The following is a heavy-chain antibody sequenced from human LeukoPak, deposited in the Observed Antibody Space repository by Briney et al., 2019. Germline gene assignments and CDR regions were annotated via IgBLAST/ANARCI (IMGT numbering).Heavy chain of an antibody. V-gene: IGHV3-72*01. D-gene: IGHD7-27*01. CDR2: IRNKASAYTT. J-gene: IGHJ6*03. Sequence: GGSLRLSCAASGFTLSDHYMDWVRQAPGKGLEWVGRIRNKASAYTTDYAASVKGRFTISRDDSKSVAYLQMNSLETEDTAVYSCTRDSPLLGMDYYYYYYMDVWGKGTTVTVSS. CDR1: GFTLSDHY. CDR3: TRDSPLLGMDYYYYYYMDV.